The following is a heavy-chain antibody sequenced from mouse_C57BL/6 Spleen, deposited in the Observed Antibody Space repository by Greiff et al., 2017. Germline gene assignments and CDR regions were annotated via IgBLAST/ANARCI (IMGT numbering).Heavy chain of an antibody. V-gene: IGHV1-82*01. CDR2: IYPGDGDT. Sequence: QVQLKQSGPELVKPGASVKISCKASGYAFSSSWMNWVKQRPGKGLEWIGRIYPGDGDTNSTGKFKGKATLTADKSSSTAYMQLSSLTSEDSAVYFGASQYDYDGAWFAYWGQGTLVTVSA. CDR3: ASQYDYDGAWFAY. J-gene: IGHJ3*01. CDR1: GYAFSSSW. D-gene: IGHD2-4*01.